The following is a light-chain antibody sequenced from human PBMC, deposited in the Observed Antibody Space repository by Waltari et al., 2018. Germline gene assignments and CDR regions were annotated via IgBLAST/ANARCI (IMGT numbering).Light chain of an antibody. V-gene: IGLV2-14*03. CDR1: SSDIGGYNY. CDR3: TSYTSTNTVI. Sequence: QSALTQPASVSGSPGQSITISCAGTSSDIGGYNYVPWYQQHPGKAPKLIIFDVTRWPSGVSHRFSGSKSGNTASLTISGLQAEDEADYYCTSYTSTNTVIFGGGTKVTVL. J-gene: IGLJ2*01. CDR2: DVT.